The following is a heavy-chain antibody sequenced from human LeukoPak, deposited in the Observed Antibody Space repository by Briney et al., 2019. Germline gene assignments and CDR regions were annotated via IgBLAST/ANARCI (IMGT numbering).Heavy chain of an antibody. J-gene: IGHJ3*02. V-gene: IGHV1-69*05. D-gene: IGHD2-15*01. Sequence: GASVKVSCMASGGTSSSYAISWVRQAPGQGLEWMGGIIPIFGTANYAQKFQGRVTITTDESTSTAYMELSSLRSEDTAVYYCARQRSCSGGSCYHIHAFDIWGQGTMVTVSS. CDR2: IIPIFGTA. CDR3: ARQRSCSGGSCYHIHAFDI. CDR1: GGTSSSYA.